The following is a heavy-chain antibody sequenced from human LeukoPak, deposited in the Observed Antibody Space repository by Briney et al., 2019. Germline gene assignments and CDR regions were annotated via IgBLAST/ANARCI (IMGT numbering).Heavy chain of an antibody. CDR1: GGSISSGGYY. D-gene: IGHD6-19*01. CDR3: ARFAVAGLEYY. V-gene: IGHV4-61*02. CDR2: IYTSGNT. Sequence: SETLSLTCTVSGGSISSGGYYWSWIRQPAGKGLEWIGRIYTSGNTNYNPSLKSRATISVDTSKNQFSLELSSVTAADTAVYYCARFAVAGLEYYWGQGTLVTVSS. J-gene: IGHJ4*02.